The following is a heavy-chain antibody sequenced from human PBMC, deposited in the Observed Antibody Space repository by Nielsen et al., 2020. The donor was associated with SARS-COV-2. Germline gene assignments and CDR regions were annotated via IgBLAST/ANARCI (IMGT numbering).Heavy chain of an antibody. V-gene: IGHV3-30*02. D-gene: IGHD2-21*02. CDR1: GFTFSSYG. CDR2: IRYDGSNK. Sequence: GESLKISCAASGFTFSSYGMHWVRQAPGKGLEWVAFIRYDGSNKYYADSVKGRFTISGDNSKNTLYLQMNSLRAEDTAVYYCAKPNSVVTTYYYYYGMDVWGQGTTVTVSS. J-gene: IGHJ6*02. CDR3: AKPNSVVTTYYYYYGMDV.